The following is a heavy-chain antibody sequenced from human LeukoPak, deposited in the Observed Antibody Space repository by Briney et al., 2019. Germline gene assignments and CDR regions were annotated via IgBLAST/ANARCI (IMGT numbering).Heavy chain of an antibody. Sequence: ASVKVSCKASGGTFSSYAISWVRQAPGQGLEWMGGIIPIFGTANYAQKFQGRVTITTDESTSTAYMELSSLRSEDTAVYYCARMYYYDSSNAFDIWGQGTVVTVSS. D-gene: IGHD3-22*01. V-gene: IGHV1-69*05. CDR2: IIPIFGTA. CDR3: ARMYYYDSSNAFDI. CDR1: GGTFSSYA. J-gene: IGHJ3*02.